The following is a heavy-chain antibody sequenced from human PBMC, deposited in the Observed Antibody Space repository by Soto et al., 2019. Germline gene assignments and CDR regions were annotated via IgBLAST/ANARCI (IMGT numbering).Heavy chain of an antibody. V-gene: IGHV3-23*01. CDR2: VTANGGST. J-gene: IGHJ6*02. Sequence: SLRLSCAATGFTFSVYAMTWVRQAPGKGLEWVSAVTANGGSTYSADSVKGRFTISRDNSKNTLFLQMNSLRAEDTAVYYCASLGVGDWANYYYYYGMDVWGQGTTVTVYS. CDR1: GFTFSVYA. D-gene: IGHD2-21*02. CDR3: ASLGVGDWANYYYYYGMDV.